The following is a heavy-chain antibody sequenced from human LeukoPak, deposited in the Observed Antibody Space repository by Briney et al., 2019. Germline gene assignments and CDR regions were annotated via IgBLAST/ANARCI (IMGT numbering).Heavy chain of an antibody. D-gene: IGHD6-19*01. Sequence: GGSLRLSCAASGFTFSSYAMHWVRQAPGKGLEWVAVISYDGSNKYYADSVKGRFTISRDNSKNTLYLQMNSLRAEDTAVYYCARGVRIAVAGSIDYWGQGTLVTVSS. CDR2: ISYDGSNK. J-gene: IGHJ4*02. CDR3: ARGVRIAVAGSIDY. CDR1: GFTFSSYA. V-gene: IGHV3-30*03.